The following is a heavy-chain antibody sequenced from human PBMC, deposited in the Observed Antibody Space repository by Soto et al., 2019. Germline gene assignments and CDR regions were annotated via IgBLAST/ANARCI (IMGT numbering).Heavy chain of an antibody. CDR2: IYSGDST. Sequence: EVQLVESGGGLVQPGGSLRLSCAASGFTVSSIYMSWVRQAPGKGLEWVSVIYSGDSTYYADSVKGRFTISRDNSKNTLYLQMTSLRAEDTAVYYCARVIVRTSYYDSSGYYFNYWGQGTLVTVSS. J-gene: IGHJ4*02. CDR3: ARVIVRTSYYDSSGYYFNY. CDR1: GFTVSSIY. V-gene: IGHV3-66*01. D-gene: IGHD3-22*01.